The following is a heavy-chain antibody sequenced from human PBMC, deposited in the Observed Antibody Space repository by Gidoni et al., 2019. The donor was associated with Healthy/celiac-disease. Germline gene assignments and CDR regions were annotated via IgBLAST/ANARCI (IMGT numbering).Heavy chain of an antibody. CDR3: ARAAPYYYGSGSYYDLDY. CDR2: TYYRSKWYN. CDR1: GDSVSSNSAA. Sequence: QVQLQQSGPGLVKPSQTLSLTCAISGDSVSSNSAAWNWIRQSPSRGLEWLGRTYYRSKWYNDYAVSVKSRITINPDTSKNQFSLQLNSVTPEDTAVYYCARAAPYYYGSGSYYDLDYWGQGTLVTVSS. J-gene: IGHJ4*02. V-gene: IGHV6-1*01. D-gene: IGHD3-10*01.